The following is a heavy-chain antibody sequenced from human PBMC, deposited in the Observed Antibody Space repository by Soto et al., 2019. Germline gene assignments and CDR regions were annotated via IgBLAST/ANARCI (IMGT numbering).Heavy chain of an antibody. V-gene: IGHV4-31*03. CDR2: IYYSGST. CDR1: GGSISSGGYY. J-gene: IGHJ6*02. CDR3: ARGTMVRGVTYYYYGMDV. D-gene: IGHD3-10*01. Sequence: SETLSLTCTVSGGSISSGGYYWSWIRQHPGKGLEWIGYIYYSGSTYYNPSLKSRVTISVDTSKNQFSLKLSSVTAADTAVYYCARGTMVRGVTYYYYGMDVWGQGTTVTVSS.